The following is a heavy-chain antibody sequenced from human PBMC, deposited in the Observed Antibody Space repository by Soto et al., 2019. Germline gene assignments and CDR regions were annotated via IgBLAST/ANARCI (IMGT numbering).Heavy chain of an antibody. D-gene: IGHD6-19*01. J-gene: IGHJ5*02. CDR3: AKGDSSGWYNWFDP. CDR1: GFTFSSYA. V-gene: IGHV3-23*01. Sequence: PGGSLRLSCAASGFTFSSYAMSWVRQAPGKGLEWVSAISGSGGNTYYADSVKGRFTISRDNSKNTLYLQMNSLRAEDTAVYYCAKGDSSGWYNWFDPWGQGTLVTVSS. CDR2: ISGSGGNT.